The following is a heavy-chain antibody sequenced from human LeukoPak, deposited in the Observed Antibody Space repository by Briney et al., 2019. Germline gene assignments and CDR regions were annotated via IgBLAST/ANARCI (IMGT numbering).Heavy chain of an antibody. Sequence: GASVKVSCKASGYTFTGYYMHWVRQAPGQGLEWMGWINPNSGGTNYAQKFQGRVTMTRDTSISTVYMELSSLRSEDTAVYYCARAGRPITMVRGVTKGWFDPWGQGTLVTVSS. D-gene: IGHD3-10*01. V-gene: IGHV1-2*02. J-gene: IGHJ5*02. CDR1: GYTFTGYY. CDR3: ARAGRPITMVRGVTKGWFDP. CDR2: INPNSGGT.